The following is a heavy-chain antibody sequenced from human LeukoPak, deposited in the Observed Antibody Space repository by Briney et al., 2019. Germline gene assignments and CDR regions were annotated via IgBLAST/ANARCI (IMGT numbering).Heavy chain of an antibody. V-gene: IGHV3-53*01. Sequence: GRSLRLSCAASGFTVSSNYMSWVRQAPGKGLEWVSVIYSGGSTYYADSVKGRFTISRDNSKNTLYLQMNSLRAEDTAVYYCARDGVGSSWYFDYWGQGTLVTVSS. CDR2: IYSGGST. CDR3: ARDGVGSSWYFDY. D-gene: IGHD6-13*01. CDR1: GFTVSSNY. J-gene: IGHJ4*02.